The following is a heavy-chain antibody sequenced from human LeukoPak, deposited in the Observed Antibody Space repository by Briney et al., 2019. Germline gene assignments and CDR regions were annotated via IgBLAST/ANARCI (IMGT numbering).Heavy chain of an antibody. CDR1: GFTFSSYA. V-gene: IGHV3-23*01. J-gene: IGHJ6*02. D-gene: IGHD4-17*01. Sequence: GGSLRLSCAASGFTFSSYAMSWVRQAPGKGLEWVSAISGSGGSTYYADSVKGRFTISRDNSKNTLYLQMNSLRAEDTAVYYCARDATVTRTRLLDVWGQGTTVTVSS. CDR3: ARDATVTRTRLLDV. CDR2: ISGSGGST.